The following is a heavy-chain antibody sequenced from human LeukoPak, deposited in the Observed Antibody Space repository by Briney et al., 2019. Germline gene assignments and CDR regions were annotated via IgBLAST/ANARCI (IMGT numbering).Heavy chain of an antibody. CDR3: VRVGPTGGAFEI. D-gene: IGHD1-26*01. V-gene: IGHV5-51*01. J-gene: IGHJ3*02. CDR1: GSIFTSYW. CDR2: IYPGDSDT. Sequence: GESLQISCKGSGSIFTSYWIAWVRQMPGKGLEWMGIIYPGDSDTRYSPSFQGQVTISADKSITAAYLQWSSLKASDTAMYYCVRVGPTGGAFEIWGQGTMVTVSS.